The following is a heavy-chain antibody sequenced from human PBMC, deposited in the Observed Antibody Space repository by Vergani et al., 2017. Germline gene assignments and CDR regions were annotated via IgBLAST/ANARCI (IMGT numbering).Heavy chain of an antibody. CDR3: ARGHRNDFWSGYYIGYYYYYYMDV. CDR1: GFTFSSYA. Sequence: QVQLVESGGGVVQPGRSLRLSCAASGFTFSSYAMHWVRQAPGKGLEWVAVISYDGSNKYYADSVKGRFTISRDNSKNTLYLQMNSLRAEDTAVYYCARGHRNDFWSGYYIGYYYYYYMDVWGKGTTVTVSS. J-gene: IGHJ6*03. D-gene: IGHD3-3*01. V-gene: IGHV3-30-3*01. CDR2: ISYDGSNK.